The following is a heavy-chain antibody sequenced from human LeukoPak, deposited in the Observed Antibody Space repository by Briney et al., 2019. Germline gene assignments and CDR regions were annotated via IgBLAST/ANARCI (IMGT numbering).Heavy chain of an antibody. D-gene: IGHD5-18*01. J-gene: IGHJ4*02. CDR1: GGSISTYY. CDR2: IYYSGST. V-gene: IGHV4-59*01. Sequence: KSSETLSLTCTVSGGSISTYYWSWVRQPPGKGLEWIGYIYYSGSTKNNPSLKSRVTISVDTSKNQFSLKLSSVTAADTAVYYCASGPPTRYSYVYWGQGTLVTVSS. CDR3: ASGPPTRYSYVY.